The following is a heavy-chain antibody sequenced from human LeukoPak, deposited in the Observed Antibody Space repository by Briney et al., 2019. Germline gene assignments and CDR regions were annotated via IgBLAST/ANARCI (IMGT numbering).Heavy chain of an antibody. D-gene: IGHD3-22*01. CDR3: AREVYDSFYYFDY. J-gene: IGHJ4*02. V-gene: IGHV1-2*02. CDR1: GYTFTGYY. Sequence: GASVKVSCKASGYTFTGYYMHWVRQAPGQGLEWMGWINPNSGGTNYAQKFQGRVTMTRDTSISTAYMELSRLRSDDTAVYYCAREVYDSFYYFDYWGQGTLVTVSS. CDR2: INPNSGGT.